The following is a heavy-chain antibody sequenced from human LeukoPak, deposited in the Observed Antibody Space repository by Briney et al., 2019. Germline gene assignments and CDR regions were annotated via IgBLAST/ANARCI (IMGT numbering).Heavy chain of an antibody. CDR2: IYYSGST. Sequence: SETLSLTCTVSGGSISSGGYYWSWIRQHPGKGLEWIGYIYYSGSTYYNPSLKSRVTISVDTSKNQFSLKLSSVTAADTAVYYCARDGYSGSYFLPYFDYWGQGTLVTVSS. D-gene: IGHD1-26*01. V-gene: IGHV4-31*03. CDR3: ARDGYSGSYFLPYFDY. CDR1: GGSISSGGYY. J-gene: IGHJ4*02.